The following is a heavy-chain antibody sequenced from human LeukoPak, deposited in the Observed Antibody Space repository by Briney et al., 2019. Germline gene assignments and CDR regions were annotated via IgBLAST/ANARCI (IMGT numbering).Heavy chain of an antibody. D-gene: IGHD3-10*01. J-gene: IGHJ5*02. CDR1: GFTFSSYS. V-gene: IGHV3-21*01. CDR3: ARESNSVLLWFGESNH. CDR2: ISSSSSYI. Sequence: GGSLRLSCAASGFTFSSYSMNWVRQAPGKGLEWVSSISSSSSYIYYADSVKGRFTISRDNAKNSLYLQMNSLRAEDTAVYYCARESNSVLLWFGESNHWGQGTLVTVSS.